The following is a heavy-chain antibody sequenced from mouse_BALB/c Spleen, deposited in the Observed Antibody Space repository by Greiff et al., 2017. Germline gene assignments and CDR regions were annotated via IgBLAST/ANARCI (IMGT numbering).Heavy chain of an antibody. CDR1: GFSLTSYG. Sequence: QVQLKQSGPGLVQPSQSLSITCTVSGFSLTSYGVHWVRQSPGKGLEWLGVIWSGGSTDYNAAFISRLSISKDNSKSQVFFKMNSLQANDTAIYYCDRKGDYDYDGWYFDVWGAGTTVTVSS. J-gene: IGHJ1*01. CDR3: DRKGDYDYDGWYFDV. D-gene: IGHD2-4*01. V-gene: IGHV2-2*02. CDR2: IWSGGST.